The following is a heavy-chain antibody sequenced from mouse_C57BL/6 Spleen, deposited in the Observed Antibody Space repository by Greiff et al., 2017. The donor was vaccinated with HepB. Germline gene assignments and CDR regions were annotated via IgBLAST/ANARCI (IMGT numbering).Heavy chain of an antibody. J-gene: IGHJ2*01. CDR3: ARRGYSNYVPFDY. CDR1: GYTFTDYN. V-gene: IGHV1-18*01. CDR2: INPNNGGT. Sequence: EVQLQQSGPELVKPGASVKIPCKASGYTFTDYNMDWVKQSHGKSLERIGDINPNNGGTIYNQKFKGKATLTVDKSSSTTYMELRSLTSEDTAVYYCARRGYSNYVPFDYWGQGTTLTVSS. D-gene: IGHD2-5*01.